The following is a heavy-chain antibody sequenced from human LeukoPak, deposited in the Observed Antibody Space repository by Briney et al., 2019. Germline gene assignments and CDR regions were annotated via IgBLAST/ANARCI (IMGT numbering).Heavy chain of an antibody. CDR2: ISHSGST. J-gene: IGHJ5*01. V-gene: IGHV4-34*01. CDR1: GGSFSGYY. Sequence: PSETLSLTCGVHGGSFSGYYWSWIRQPPGKGLEWIGGISHSGSTTYSPSLKSRVIISVDTSKNHLSLNLTSVTAADTAVYYCARVLGSWYEWFDSWGQGTLVTVSS. D-gene: IGHD2-15*01. CDR3: ARVLGSWYEWFDS.